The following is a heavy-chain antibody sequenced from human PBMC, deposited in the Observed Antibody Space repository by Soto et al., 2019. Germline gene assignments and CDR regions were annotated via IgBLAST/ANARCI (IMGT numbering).Heavy chain of an antibody. D-gene: IGHD3-10*01. CDR2: IKNDGSEQ. Sequence: EVQLVESGGGLVQPGGSLRLSCAASGFTFSVYYITWVRQAPGKGLEWVASIKNDGSEQYYVDSVKGRFTISRDNAKNSVYLQMNSLRAGDTALYYCSRENWFQDYWGQGTLVTVSS. V-gene: IGHV3-7*03. J-gene: IGHJ4*02. CDR3: SRENWFQDY. CDR1: GFTFSVYY.